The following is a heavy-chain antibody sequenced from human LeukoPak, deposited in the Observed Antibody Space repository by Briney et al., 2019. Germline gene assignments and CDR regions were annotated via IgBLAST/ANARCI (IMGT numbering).Heavy chain of an antibody. CDR1: GFTFSSYA. CDR3: ARDGRDYDSSGYTRGDAFDI. V-gene: IGHV3-30-3*01. D-gene: IGHD3-22*01. Sequence: GGSLRLSCAASGFTFSSYAMHWVRQAPGKGLEWVAVISYDGSNKYYADSVKGRFTISRDNSKNTLYLQMNSLRAEDTAVYYCARDGRDYDSSGYTRGDAFDIWGQGTMVTVSS. J-gene: IGHJ3*02. CDR2: ISYDGSNK.